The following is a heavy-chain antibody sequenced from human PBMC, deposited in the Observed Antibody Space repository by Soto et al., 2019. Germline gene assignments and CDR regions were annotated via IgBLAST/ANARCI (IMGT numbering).Heavy chain of an antibody. Sequence: PGGSLRLSCAASGFTFSDYYMSWIRQAPGKGLEWVSYISSSGSTIYYADSVKSRFTISRDNAKNSLYLQMNSLRAEDTAVYYCASSIEDCSGGSCYPPGDWGQGTLVTVSS. CDR2: ISSSGSTI. D-gene: IGHD2-15*01. CDR3: ASSIEDCSGGSCYPPGD. V-gene: IGHV3-11*01. CDR1: GFTFSDYY. J-gene: IGHJ4*02.